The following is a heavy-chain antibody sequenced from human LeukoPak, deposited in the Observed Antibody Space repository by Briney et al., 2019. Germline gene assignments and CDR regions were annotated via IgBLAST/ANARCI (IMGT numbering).Heavy chain of an antibody. CDR2: ISHDGRSK. Sequence: GRSLRLSCAASGFILSSNAVHWVRQAPGKGLGWVGVISHDGRSKYYADSVKGRFTTSRDISRNTLYLQMDSLRAEDTALYHCARVASGTYYVVDYWGQGTLVTVSS. J-gene: IGHJ4*02. CDR3: ARVASGTYYVVDY. CDR1: GFILSSNA. D-gene: IGHD1-26*01. V-gene: IGHV3-30*04.